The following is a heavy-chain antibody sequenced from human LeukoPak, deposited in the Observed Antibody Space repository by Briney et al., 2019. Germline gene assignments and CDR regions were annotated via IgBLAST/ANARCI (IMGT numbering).Heavy chain of an antibody. V-gene: IGHV4-59*01. CDR1: GGSIISYY. D-gene: IGHD3-10*01. CDR2: VYYSGST. J-gene: IGHJ3*02. CDR3: ANLAGSQSGDDAFDI. Sequence: SETLSLTCSISGGSIISYYWSWIRQPPGMGPEWIGYVYYSGSTNYNPSLKSRVTISVDTSKSQVSLKLTSVTAADTAVYYCANLAGSQSGDDAFDIWGQGTLVTVSS.